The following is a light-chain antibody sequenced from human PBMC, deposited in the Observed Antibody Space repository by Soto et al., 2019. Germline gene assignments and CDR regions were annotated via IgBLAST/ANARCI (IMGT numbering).Light chain of an antibody. V-gene: IGLV2-14*03. Sequence: QAVVTQPASVSGSPGQSITISCTGTSSDVGGYNYVSWYRQHPGKAPKLLIYEVTYRPSGVSNRFSGSKSGNTASLTISGLQAEDEADYFCGSYTSSNTLVFGTGTKLTVL. CDR2: EVT. CDR3: GSYTSSNTLV. J-gene: IGLJ1*01. CDR1: SSDVGGYNY.